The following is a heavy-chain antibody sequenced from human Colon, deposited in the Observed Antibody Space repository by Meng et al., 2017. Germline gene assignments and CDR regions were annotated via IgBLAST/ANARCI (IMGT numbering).Heavy chain of an antibody. V-gene: IGHV4-61*01. CDR2: IYYTGST. CDR3: ARGPLDY. J-gene: IGHJ4*02. Sequence: ELLQAPDPALVIPSTPLAPPCSGSGGAFSRGSYYWSWIRQPPGKGLEWIGYIYYTGSTNYNPSLKSRVTISVDTSKNQFSLKLSSVTAADTAVYYCARGPLDYWGQGTLVTVSS. CDR1: GGAFSRGSYY.